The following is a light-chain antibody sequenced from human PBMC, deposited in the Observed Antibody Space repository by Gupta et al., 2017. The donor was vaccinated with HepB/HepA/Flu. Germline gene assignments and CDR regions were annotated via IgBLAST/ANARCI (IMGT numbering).Light chain of an antibody. Sequence: QSALTQPASMSGSPGQSIAISCTGISSDIGTYDLVSWHQQPPGKVPKVMIYEVSKRPSGVSNRFSGSKAGNTASLTISGLQAEDEADYYCCSYAGSQTYVFGTGTKVTVL. CDR1: SSDIGTYDL. CDR3: CSYAGSQTYV. CDR2: EVS. J-gene: IGLJ1*01. V-gene: IGLV2-23*02.